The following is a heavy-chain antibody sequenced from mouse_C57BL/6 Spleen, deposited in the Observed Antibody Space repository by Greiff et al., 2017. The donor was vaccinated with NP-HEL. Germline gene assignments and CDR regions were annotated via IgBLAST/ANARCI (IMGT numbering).Heavy chain of an antibody. CDR2: ISSGGSYT. CDR1: GFTFSSYG. J-gene: IGHJ4*01. Sequence: EVHLVESGGDLVKPGGSLKLSCAASGFTFSSYGMSWVRQTPDKRLEWVATISSGGSYTYYPDSVKGRFTISRDKAKNTLYLQMSSLKSEDTAMYYCARQPYAMDYWGQGTSVTVSS. CDR3: ARQPYAMDY. V-gene: IGHV5-6*01.